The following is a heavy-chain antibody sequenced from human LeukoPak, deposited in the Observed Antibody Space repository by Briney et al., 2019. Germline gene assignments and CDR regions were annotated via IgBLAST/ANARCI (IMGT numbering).Heavy chain of an antibody. CDR2: IYYSGST. Sequence: SETLSLTCTVSGGSISSYYWSWIRQPPGKGLEWIGYIYYSGSTNYNPSLKSRVTISVDTSKKQFSLKLSSVTAADTAVYYCARLGAPANAFGIWGQGTMVTVSS. J-gene: IGHJ3*02. V-gene: IGHV4-59*08. CDR3: ARLGAPANAFGI. CDR1: GGSISSYY. D-gene: IGHD1-26*01.